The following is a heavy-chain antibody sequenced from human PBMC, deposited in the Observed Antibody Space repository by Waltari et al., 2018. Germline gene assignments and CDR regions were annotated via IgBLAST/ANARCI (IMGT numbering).Heavy chain of an antibody. CDR2: IYYSGRT. CDR3: ARHPARVFDL. CDR1: GGSISSSSYY. J-gene: IGHJ2*01. Sequence: QLQLQESGPGLVQPSETLSLTCTVSGGSISSSSYYWGWIRQPPGKGLEWIGSIYYSGRTYDNPSLKSRGTISVDTSKNQSSLKLSSVTAADTAVYYCARHPARVFDLWGRGTLVTVSS. V-gene: IGHV4-39*01.